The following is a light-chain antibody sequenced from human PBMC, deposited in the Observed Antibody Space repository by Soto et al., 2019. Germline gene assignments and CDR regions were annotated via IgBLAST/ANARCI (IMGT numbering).Light chain of an antibody. V-gene: IGKV3-15*01. CDR1: QSVSSK. CDR2: GAS. CDR3: QQYKNWPLT. J-gene: IGKJ4*01. Sequence: EIVMTQSPATLSVSPGERATLSCRASQSVSSKLAWYQQKPGQAPRLLIYGASTRATGIPARFSGSGSGTDFTLTISSLQSEDFAVYYCQQYKNWPLTFGGGTKVEIK.